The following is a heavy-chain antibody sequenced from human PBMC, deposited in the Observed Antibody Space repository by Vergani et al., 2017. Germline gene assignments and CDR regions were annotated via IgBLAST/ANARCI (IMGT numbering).Heavy chain of an antibody. J-gene: IGHJ5*02. CDR1: GGSFSGYY. D-gene: IGHD3-3*01. CDR3: ARRSFGVVHSWFDP. V-gene: IGHV4-34*01. CDR2: INHSGRT. Sequence: QVQLQESGPGLLKPSETLSLTCAVYGGSFSGYYWSWIRQPPGKGLEWIGEINHSGRTNYNPSLKSRVTISVDTSKNQFSLKLSSVTAADTAVYYCARRSFGVVHSWFDPWGQGTLVTVSS.